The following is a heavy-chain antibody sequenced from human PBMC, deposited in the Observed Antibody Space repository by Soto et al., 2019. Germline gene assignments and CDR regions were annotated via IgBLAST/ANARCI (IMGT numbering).Heavy chain of an antibody. Sequence: QITLKESDPTLVKPTQTLTLTCTFSGFSLSTSGVGVGWIRQPPGKALEWLALIYWDDDKRYSPSLKSRLTITQDTSKNQVVLTMTNMDPVDTATYYCAHSLWFGESNHFDYWGQGTLVTVSS. CDR3: AHSLWFGESNHFDY. CDR1: GFSLSTSGVG. V-gene: IGHV2-5*02. CDR2: IYWDDDK. D-gene: IGHD3-10*01. J-gene: IGHJ4*02.